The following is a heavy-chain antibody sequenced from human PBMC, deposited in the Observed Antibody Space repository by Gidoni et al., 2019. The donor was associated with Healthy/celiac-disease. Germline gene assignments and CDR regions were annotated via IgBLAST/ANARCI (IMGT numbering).Heavy chain of an antibody. CDR3: ARALGSGYDSGAC. Sequence: EVQLVEAGGGLVKPGGSLRLSCAASGFTVSSYSMNWVRQAPGKGLECVSAISSSSSYIYYADSVKGRFTISRDNAKNSLYLQMNSLRAEDTAVYYCARALGSGYDSGACWGQGTLVTVSS. CDR1: GFTVSSYS. CDR2: ISSSSSYI. J-gene: IGHJ4*02. V-gene: IGHV3-21*01. D-gene: IGHD5-12*01.